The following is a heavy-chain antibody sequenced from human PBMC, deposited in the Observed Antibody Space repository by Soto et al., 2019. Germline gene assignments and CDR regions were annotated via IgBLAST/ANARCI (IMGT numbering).Heavy chain of an antibody. V-gene: IGHV3-21*01. CDR2: ISSSSSYI. D-gene: IGHD6-6*01. CDR3: ARAISSSPINAFDI. J-gene: IGHJ3*02. Sequence: GGSLRLSCAASGFTFSKAWINWVRQAPGKGLEWVSSISSSSSYIYYADSVKGRFTISRDNAKNSLYLQMNSLRAEDTAVYYCARAISSSPINAFDIWGQGTMVTVSS. CDR1: GFTFSKAW.